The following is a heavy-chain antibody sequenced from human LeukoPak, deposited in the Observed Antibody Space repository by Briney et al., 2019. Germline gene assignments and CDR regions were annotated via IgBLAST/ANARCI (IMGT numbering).Heavy chain of an antibody. CDR1: GFTFSNYN. Sequence: GGSLRLSCAASGFTFSNYNMNWVRQAPGKGLEWISYIGSSSSTIYYADSVKGRFTISRDNAKNSLYLQMNSLRAEDTAVFYCVRSASSGYAFDIWGQGTMVTVSS. V-gene: IGHV3-48*01. CDR2: IGSSSSTI. J-gene: IGHJ3*02. CDR3: VRSASSGYAFDI. D-gene: IGHD3-22*01.